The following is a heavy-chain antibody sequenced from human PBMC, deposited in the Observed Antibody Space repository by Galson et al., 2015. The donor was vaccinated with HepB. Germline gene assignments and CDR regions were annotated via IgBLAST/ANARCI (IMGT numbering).Heavy chain of an antibody. D-gene: IGHD1-26*01. CDR1: GFTFSSYW. V-gene: IGHV3-7*03. Sequence: SLRLSCAASGFTFSSYWMSWVRQAPGKGLEWVANIKQDGSEKYYVDSVKGRFTISRDNAKNTLYLQMNSLRAEDTAVYYCANLFGSAVGAFDIWGQGTMVTVSS. CDR3: ANLFGSAVGAFDI. CDR2: IKQDGSEK. J-gene: IGHJ3*02.